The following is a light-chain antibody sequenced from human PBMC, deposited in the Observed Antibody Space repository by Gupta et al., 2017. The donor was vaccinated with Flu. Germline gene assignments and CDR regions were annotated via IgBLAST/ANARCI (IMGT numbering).Light chain of an antibody. Sequence: IVMTPSPLFLLVTPGEPASISCRSSQSLLNSNGYNYLDWYLQKPGQSPQLLIYLGSNRASGVPDRFSGSGSGTDFTLKISRVEAEDVGVYYCMQARHTPKTFGQGTKMEIK. CDR3: MQARHTPKT. V-gene: IGKV2-28*01. CDR1: QSLLNSNGYNY. J-gene: IGKJ1*01. CDR2: LGS.